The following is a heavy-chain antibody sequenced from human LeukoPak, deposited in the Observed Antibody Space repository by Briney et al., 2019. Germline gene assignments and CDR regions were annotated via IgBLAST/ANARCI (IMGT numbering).Heavy chain of an antibody. CDR3: ARLGGYNTKWFDP. J-gene: IGHJ5*02. V-gene: IGHV4-4*09. CDR2: IYTSGST. Sequence: SETLSFTCTVSGGSISSYYWSWIRQPPGKGLEWIGYIYTSGSTNYNPSLKSRVTISVDTSKNQFSLKLSSVTAADTAVYYCARLGGYNTKWFDPWGQGTLVTVSS. CDR1: GGSISSYY. D-gene: IGHD5-24*01.